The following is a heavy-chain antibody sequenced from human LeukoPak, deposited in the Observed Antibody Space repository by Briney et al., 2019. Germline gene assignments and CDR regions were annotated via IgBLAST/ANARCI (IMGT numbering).Heavy chain of an antibody. D-gene: IGHD6-6*01. CDR2: IYHSGST. Sequence: SETLSLTCAVSGGSISSGGYSWSWIRQPPGKGLEWIGYIYHSGSTYYNPSLKSRVTISVDTSKNQFSLKLSSVTAADTAVYYCARALAARPPAYYYYYYYMDVWGKGTTVTVSS. J-gene: IGHJ6*03. V-gene: IGHV4-30-2*01. CDR3: ARALAARPPAYYYYYYYMDV. CDR1: GGSISSGGYS.